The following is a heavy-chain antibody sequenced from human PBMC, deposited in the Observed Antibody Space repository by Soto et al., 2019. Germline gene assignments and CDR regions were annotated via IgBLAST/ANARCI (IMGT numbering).Heavy chain of an antibody. CDR3: AREEVPQWFSKGYYGMDV. CDR2: INHGGGT. Sequence: SETLSLTCAVDGGSFNGYYWTWIRQTPGKGLEWIGEINHGGGTNYNPSLNSRVTILIDTSKNQSSLKLKSVTAADTAVYFCAREEVPQWFSKGYYGMDVWGQGTTVTVSS. CDR1: GGSFNGYY. V-gene: IGHV4-34*01. D-gene: IGHD2-15*01. J-gene: IGHJ6*02.